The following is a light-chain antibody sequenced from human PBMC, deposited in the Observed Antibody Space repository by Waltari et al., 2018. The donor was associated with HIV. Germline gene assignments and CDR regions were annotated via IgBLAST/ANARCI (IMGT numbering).Light chain of an antibody. J-gene: IGKJ2*01. Sequence: EIMMTQSPATLSVSPGERATLSCRASQSLGSNLAWYQQKPGQAPRLLIYGASTRATGVPARFSGSGSGTQFSLTISSLQSEDFVIYYCQQYNKWPMYTFGQGTKLEMK. CDR3: QQYNKWPMYT. V-gene: IGKV3-15*01. CDR1: QSLGSN. CDR2: GAS.